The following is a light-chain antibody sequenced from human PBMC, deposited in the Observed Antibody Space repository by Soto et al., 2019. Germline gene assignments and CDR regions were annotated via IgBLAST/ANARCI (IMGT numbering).Light chain of an antibody. CDR2: GAS. CDR1: QSVSSSY. CDR3: QQYGSSPPPIT. V-gene: IGKV3-20*01. Sequence: EIVLTQSPATLSLSPGERATLSCRASQSVSSSYLAWYQQKPGQAPRLLIYGASSRATGIPDRFSGSGSGTDFTLTISRLEPEDFAVYYCQQYGSSPPPITFGQGTRLEIK. J-gene: IGKJ5*01.